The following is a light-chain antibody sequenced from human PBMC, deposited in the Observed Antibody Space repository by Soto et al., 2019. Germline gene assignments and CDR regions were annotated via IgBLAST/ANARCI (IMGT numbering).Light chain of an antibody. CDR3: QQSYNTLA. CDR2: GAS. Sequence: EIVMTQSPATLSVSPGERSTLSCRASQSVSSNLAWYQQKPGQAPRLLIYGASTRATGIPARFSGSGSGTEFTLATSSLQPEDFATYYCQQSYNTLAFGPGTKVDIK. J-gene: IGKJ3*01. CDR1: QSVSSN. V-gene: IGKV3-15*01.